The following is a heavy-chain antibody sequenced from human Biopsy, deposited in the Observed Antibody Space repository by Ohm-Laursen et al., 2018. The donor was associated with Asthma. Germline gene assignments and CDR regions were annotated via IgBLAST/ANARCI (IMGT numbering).Heavy chain of an antibody. CDR2: ISYDGSNK. CDR1: GFTFSTYA. Sequence: SLRPSCSAPGFTFSTYAMHWVRQAPGKGLEWVAVISYDGSNKYYADSVKGRFTISRDNSKNTLYLQMNSLRGDDTAVYYCARDMNRDGWYFDYWGQGTLVTVSS. CDR3: ARDMNRDGWYFDY. J-gene: IGHJ4*02. D-gene: IGHD5-24*01. V-gene: IGHV3-30-3*01.